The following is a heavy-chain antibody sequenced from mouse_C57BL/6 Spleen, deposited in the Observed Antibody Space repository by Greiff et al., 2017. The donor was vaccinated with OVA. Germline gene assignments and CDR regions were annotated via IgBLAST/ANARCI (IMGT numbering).Heavy chain of an antibody. D-gene: IGHD1-1*01. CDR3: ARAPFRYGSSYGWYFDV. CDR1: GYTFTNYW. J-gene: IGHJ1*03. CDR2: IYPGGGYT. V-gene: IGHV1-63*01. Sequence: VQLQQSGAELVRPGTSVKMSCKASGYTFTNYWIGWAKQRPGHGLEWIGDIYPGGGYTNYNEKFKGKATLTADKSSSTAYMQFSSLTSEDSAIYYCARAPFRYGSSYGWYFDVWGTGTTVTVSS.